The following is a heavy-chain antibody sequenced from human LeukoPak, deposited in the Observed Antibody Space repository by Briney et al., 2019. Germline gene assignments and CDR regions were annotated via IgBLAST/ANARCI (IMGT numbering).Heavy chain of an antibody. Sequence: NPSETLSLTCTVSGGSISSGSYYWSWIRQPAGKGLEWIGRIYTSGSTNYNPSLKSRVTISVDTSKNQFSLKLSSVTAADTAVYYCARGLSYWGKGTLVTVSS. CDR2: IYTSGST. CDR1: GGSISSGSYY. V-gene: IGHV4-61*02. CDR3: ARGLSY. J-gene: IGHJ4*02.